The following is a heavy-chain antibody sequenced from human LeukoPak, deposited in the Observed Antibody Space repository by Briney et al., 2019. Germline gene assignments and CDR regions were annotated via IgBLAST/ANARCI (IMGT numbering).Heavy chain of an antibody. J-gene: IGHJ5*02. CDR2: IYHSGST. V-gene: IGHV4-30-2*01. Sequence: SETLSLTCAVSGGPISSGGYSWSWIRQPPGKGLEWIGYIYHSGSTYYNPSLKSRVTISVDRSKNQFSLKLSSVTAADTAVYYCARLGYCSSTSCYGGWFDPWGQGTLVTVSS. CDR3: ARLGYCSSTSCYGGWFDP. D-gene: IGHD2-2*01. CDR1: GGPISSGGYS.